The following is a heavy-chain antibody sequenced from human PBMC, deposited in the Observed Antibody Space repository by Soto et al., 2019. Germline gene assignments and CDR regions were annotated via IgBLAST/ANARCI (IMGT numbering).Heavy chain of an antibody. CDR2: IYYSGSA. V-gene: IGHV4-39*01. CDR3: ARLHCNSPNCVPLDP. CDR1: GGSISSVSYY. J-gene: IGHJ5*02. D-gene: IGHD2-2*01. Sequence: QLQLQESGPGLVKPSETLSLTCSVSGGSISSVSYYWGWIRQPPGKGLEWIGSIYYSGSAYYSPSLSSRVTMSVDTSKNQVSMELRSVTAAYAAVYYCARLHCNSPNCVPLDPWGQGTLVTVSS.